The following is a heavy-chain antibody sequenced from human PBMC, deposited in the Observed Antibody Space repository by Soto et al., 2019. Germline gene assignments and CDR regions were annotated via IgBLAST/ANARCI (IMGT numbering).Heavy chain of an antibody. CDR2: IYSSGST. J-gene: IGHJ4*02. D-gene: IGHD5-18*01. Sequence: TRSLTCTVSGGSITNYYWSWIRQPPGKGLEWIGYIYSSGSTNNNPSLKSRVTISADTSKNQVSLKLTSVTAADTAVYYCARDHPHSYGIYYFDYWGQGTLVTVSS. CDR1: GGSITNYY. V-gene: IGHV4-59*01. CDR3: ARDHPHSYGIYYFDY.